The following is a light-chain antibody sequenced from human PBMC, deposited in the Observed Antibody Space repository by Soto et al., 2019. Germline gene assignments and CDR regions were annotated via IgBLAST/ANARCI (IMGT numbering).Light chain of an antibody. CDR1: QSVISSY. V-gene: IGKV3-20*01. J-gene: IGKJ1*01. Sequence: EIVLTQSLGTLSLSPGDRAALSCRASQSVISSYLACYQHKPGQAPRLLIYAASSRATGTPDRFSGSGSGTDYTHTISRLEPEDFAVYYCQHYGSARTFEQGTKVEIK. CDR3: QHYGSART. CDR2: AAS.